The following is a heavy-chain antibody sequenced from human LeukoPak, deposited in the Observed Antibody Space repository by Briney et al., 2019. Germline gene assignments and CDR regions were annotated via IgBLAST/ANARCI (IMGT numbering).Heavy chain of an antibody. D-gene: IGHD2-2*01. CDR2: INPNSGGT. V-gene: IGHV1-2*02. J-gene: IGHJ4*02. Sequence: GASVKVSCKASGYTFTGYYMHWVRQAPGQGLEWMGWINPNSGGTNYAQKFQGRVTMTRDTSISTAYMELSRLRSDDTAVYYCARDIPGVVVPAAIFDYWGQGTLVTVSP. CDR1: GYTFTGYY. CDR3: ARDIPGVVVPAAIFDY.